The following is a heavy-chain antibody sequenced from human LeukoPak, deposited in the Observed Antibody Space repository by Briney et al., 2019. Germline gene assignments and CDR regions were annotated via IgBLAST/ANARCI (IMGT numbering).Heavy chain of an antibody. CDR1: GGSISTSYYY. D-gene: IGHD6-6*01. CDR2: VFYSGTK. Sequence: SETLSLTCTVSGGSISTSYYYWGWIRQTPGKGLEWIGSVFYSGTKYYNPSLRSRASISGVMSKNQFSLNLTSVTAADTGIYYCARHPSSLALSSFDYWGQGTLVTVSS. CDR3: ARHPSSLALSSFDY. V-gene: IGHV4-39*01. J-gene: IGHJ4*02.